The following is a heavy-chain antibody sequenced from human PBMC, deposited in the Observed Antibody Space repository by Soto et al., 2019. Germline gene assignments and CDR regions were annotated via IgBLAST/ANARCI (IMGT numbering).Heavy chain of an antibody. CDR2: IIPSFGTA. CDR1: GGTFSSYA. V-gene: IGHV1-69*12. D-gene: IGHD1-7*01. Sequence: QVQLVQSGAEVKKPGSSVKVSCTASGGTFSSYAIRWVRQAPGQGLEWMGGIIPSFGTANYAQKFQGRVTITADESTSTAYMELSSLRADDTAVYYCARVRIGTTSYYFDYRGQGTLVTVSS. CDR3: ARVRIGTTSYYFDY. J-gene: IGHJ4*02.